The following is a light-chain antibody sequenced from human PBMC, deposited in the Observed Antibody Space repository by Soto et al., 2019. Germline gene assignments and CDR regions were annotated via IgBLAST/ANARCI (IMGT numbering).Light chain of an antibody. Sequence: DIQMTQSPSYLSASVGDRVSISCRASQPISIYLAWYQQKPGMVPQLLIYSASTLQSGVPSRFSASESGTNFTLTISSLQPGDVATYFCQKYNRVPFSFGPGTKVDLK. V-gene: IGKV1-27*01. CDR1: QPISIY. J-gene: IGKJ3*01. CDR3: QKYNRVPFS. CDR2: SAS.